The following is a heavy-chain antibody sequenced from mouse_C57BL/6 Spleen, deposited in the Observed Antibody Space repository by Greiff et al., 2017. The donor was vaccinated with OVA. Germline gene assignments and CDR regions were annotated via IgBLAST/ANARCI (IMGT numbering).Heavy chain of an antibody. CDR1: GYAFSSYW. J-gene: IGHJ4*01. V-gene: IGHV1-80*01. CDR2: IYPGDGDT. CDR3: ARSGTVEATDYAMDY. Sequence: VQLQQSGAELVKPGASVKISCKASGYAFSSYWMNWVKQRPGKGLEWIGQIYPGDGDTNYNGKFKGKATLTADKSSSTAYMQLSSLTSEDSAVYFCARSGTVEATDYAMDYWGQGTSVTVSS. D-gene: IGHD1-1*01.